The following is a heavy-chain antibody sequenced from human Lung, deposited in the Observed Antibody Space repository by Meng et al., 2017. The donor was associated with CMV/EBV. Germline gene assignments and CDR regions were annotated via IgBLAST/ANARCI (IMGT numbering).Heavy chain of an antibody. CDR3: ANDAFDI. CDR1: GFTFSSYS. Sequence: GESLKISCAASGFTFSSYSMNWVRQAPGKGLEWVSYISTSSSTKYYADSVKGRFTISRDNAKNSLYLQMNSPRAEDTAVYYCANDAFDIWGQGTMVTV. V-gene: IGHV3-48*04. CDR2: ISTSSSTK. J-gene: IGHJ3*02.